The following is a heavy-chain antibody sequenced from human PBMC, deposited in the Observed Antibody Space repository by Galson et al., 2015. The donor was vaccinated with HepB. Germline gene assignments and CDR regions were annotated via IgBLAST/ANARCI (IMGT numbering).Heavy chain of an antibody. D-gene: IGHD5-18*01. V-gene: IGHV3-48*01. Sequence: SLRLSCAASGFTFSSYSMNWVRQAPGKGLEWVSYISSSSSTIYYADSVKGRFTISRDNAKNSLYLQMNSLRAEDTAVYYCARDGGYSYGYDAFGIWGQGTMVTVSS. CDR3: ARDGGYSYGYDAFGI. J-gene: IGHJ3*02. CDR1: GFTFSSYS. CDR2: ISSSSSTI.